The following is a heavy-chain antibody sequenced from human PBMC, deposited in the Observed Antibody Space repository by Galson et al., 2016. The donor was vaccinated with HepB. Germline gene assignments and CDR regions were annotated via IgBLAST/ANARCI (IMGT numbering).Heavy chain of an antibody. CDR2: ISASNGKT. CDR3: AGPSRLEAKGYYYFYGMDV. CDR1: GYTFNSYA. V-gene: IGHV1-18*01. Sequence: SVKVSCKASGYTFNSYAFNWVRQAPGQGLEWVGWISASNGKTNYAENLRGRVTLTTDTSTNTAYMELRSLTPDDTAVYYCAGPSRLEAKGYYYFYGMDVWGQGTTVTVSS. D-gene: IGHD1-1*01. J-gene: IGHJ6*02.